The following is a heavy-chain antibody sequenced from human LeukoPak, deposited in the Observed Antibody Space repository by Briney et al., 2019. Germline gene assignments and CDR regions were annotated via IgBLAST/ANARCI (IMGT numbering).Heavy chain of an antibody. D-gene: IGHD2-21*02. Sequence: ESGPTLVNPTQTLTLTCTFSGFSLSTSLVGVGWIRQPPGKALEWLALIYWNDDKRYSPSLKTRLTITKDTSKNQVVLTMTNMDPVDTATYYCAHRLAPCGGDSWDYWGQGTLVTVSS. CDR3: AHRLAPCGGDSWDY. CDR1: GFSLSTSLVG. J-gene: IGHJ4*02. CDR2: IYWNDDK. V-gene: IGHV2-5*01.